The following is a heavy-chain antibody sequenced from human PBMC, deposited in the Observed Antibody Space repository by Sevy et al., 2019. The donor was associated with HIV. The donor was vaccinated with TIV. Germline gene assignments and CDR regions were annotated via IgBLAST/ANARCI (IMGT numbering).Heavy chain of an antibody. Sequence: GGSLRLSCATSGFTFGSYGMHWVRQAPGKGLEWVAYISFDRSEKNYGDSVKDRFTISRDNSKNTVYLQMNSLRAEDTAIYYCARVFSSYSFDYWGQGTLVTVSS. CDR1: GFTFGSYG. J-gene: IGHJ4*02. CDR2: ISFDRSEK. D-gene: IGHD6-6*01. CDR3: ARVFSSYSFDY. V-gene: IGHV3-30*12.